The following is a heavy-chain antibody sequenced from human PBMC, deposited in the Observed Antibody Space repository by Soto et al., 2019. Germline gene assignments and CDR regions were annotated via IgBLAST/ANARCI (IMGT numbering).Heavy chain of an antibody. V-gene: IGHV1-69*13. CDR3: ARGVIPIFGVVPHYYYSGMDV. CDR1: GGTFSSYA. D-gene: IGHD3-3*01. CDR2: IIPIFGTA. Sequence: SVKVSCKASGGTFSSYAISWVRQAPGQGLEWMGGIIPIFGTANYAQKFQGRVTITADESTSTAYMELSSLRSEDTAVYYCARGVIPIFGVVPHYYYSGMDVWGQGTTVTVSS. J-gene: IGHJ6*02.